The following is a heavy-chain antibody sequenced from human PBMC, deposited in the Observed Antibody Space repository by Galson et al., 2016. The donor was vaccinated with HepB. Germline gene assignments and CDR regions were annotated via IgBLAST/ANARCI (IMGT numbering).Heavy chain of an antibody. CDR2: IKPDGSEK. CDR3: ARENEGEEGWLQLGRWCDS. D-gene: IGHD5-24*01. Sequence: SLRLSCAASGFTFSNYYMSWVRQAPGMGLEWVANIKPDGSEKYYVDSVRGRFTISRDNAKNSLSLQMNSLRAEDTAVYYCARENEGEEGWLQLGRWCDSWGQGTLVTVSS. J-gene: IGHJ5*01. CDR1: GFTFSNYY. V-gene: IGHV3-7*01.